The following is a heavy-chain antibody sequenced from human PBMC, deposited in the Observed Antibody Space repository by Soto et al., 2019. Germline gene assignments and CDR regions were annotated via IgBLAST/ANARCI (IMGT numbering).Heavy chain of an antibody. J-gene: IGHJ4*02. CDR3: AREVSKYSGYDFDY. CDR2: ISGSGGST. Sequence: GGSLRLSCVASRFNFSAAWLNWIRQAPGKGLEWVSTISGSGGSTYYADSVKGRFTISRDNAKNSLYLQMNSLRAEDTAVYYCAREVSKYSGYDFDYWGQGTLVTVSS. D-gene: IGHD5-12*01. CDR1: RFNFSAAW. V-gene: IGHV3-11*04.